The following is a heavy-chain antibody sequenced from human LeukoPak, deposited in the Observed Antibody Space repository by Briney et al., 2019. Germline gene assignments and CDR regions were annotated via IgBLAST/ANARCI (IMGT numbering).Heavy chain of an antibody. CDR2: ISWNSGTI. D-gene: IGHD3-10*01. J-gene: IGHJ4*02. CDR3: AKDKVFGEELDY. Sequence: GGSLRLSCAASGFTFDDYAMHWVRQAPGKGLEWVSGISWNSGTIGYADSVKGRFTISRDNAKSSLYLQVNSLRPEDTALYYCAKDKVFGEELDYWGQGTLVTVSS. V-gene: IGHV3-9*01. CDR1: GFTFDDYA.